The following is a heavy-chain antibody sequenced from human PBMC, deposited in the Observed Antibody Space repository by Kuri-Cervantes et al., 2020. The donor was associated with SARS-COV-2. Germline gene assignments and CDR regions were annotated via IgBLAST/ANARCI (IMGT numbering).Heavy chain of an antibody. CDR1: GYTFTGYY. J-gene: IGHJ5*02. Sequence: ASVKVSCKASGYTFTGYYMHWVRQAPEQGLEWMGWINPNSGGTNYAQKFQGRVTMTRDTSISTAYMELSRLRSDDTAVYYCARFRITMRGFDPWGQGTLVTVSS. V-gene: IGHV1-2*02. CDR2: INPNSGGT. D-gene: IGHD3-22*01. CDR3: ARFRITMRGFDP.